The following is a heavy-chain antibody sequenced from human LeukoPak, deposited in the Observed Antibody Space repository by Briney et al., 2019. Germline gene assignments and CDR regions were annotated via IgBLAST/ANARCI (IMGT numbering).Heavy chain of an antibody. CDR3: ARDLGGFDY. V-gene: IGHV3-66*01. CDR2: IYTGGST. Sequence: HPGGSLRLSCAASGFTVSSNYMNWVRQAPGKGLEWVSVIYTGGSTYYADSVKGRFTISRDNSKNTLYPQMNSLRAEDTAVYYCARDLGGFDYWGQGTLVTVSS. J-gene: IGHJ4*02. CDR1: GFTVSSNY.